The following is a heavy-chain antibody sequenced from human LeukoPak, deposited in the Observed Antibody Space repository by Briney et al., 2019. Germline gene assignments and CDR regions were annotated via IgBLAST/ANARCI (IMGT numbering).Heavy chain of an antibody. Sequence: SVKVSCKASGGAFSSYAISWVRQAPGQVLEWMGGIIPIFGTANYAQKFQGRVTITADESTSTAYMELSSLRSEDTAVYYCARGDGSFGEFYFDYWGQGTLVTVSS. CDR1: GGAFSSYA. CDR3: ARGDGSFGEFYFDY. CDR2: IIPIFGTA. J-gene: IGHJ4*02. V-gene: IGHV1-69*13. D-gene: IGHD3-10*01.